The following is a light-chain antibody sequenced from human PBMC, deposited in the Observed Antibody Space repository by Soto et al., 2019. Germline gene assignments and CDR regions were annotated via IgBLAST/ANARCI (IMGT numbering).Light chain of an antibody. CDR2: EVS. J-gene: IGLJ1*01. V-gene: IGLV2-14*01. CDR3: SSFTSTSTFV. CDR1: SNDVGGYNY. Sequence: QSALTQPASVSGSPGQSITISCTETSNDVGGYNYVSWFQQHPGKAPKLLIFEVSNRPSGVSNRFSGSKSGNTASLTISGLQAEDEADYYCSSFTSTSTFVFGTGTKLTVL.